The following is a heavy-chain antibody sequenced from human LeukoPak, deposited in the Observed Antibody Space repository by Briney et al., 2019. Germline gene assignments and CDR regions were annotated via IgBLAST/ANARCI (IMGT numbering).Heavy chain of an antibody. CDR3: ARRGGTPSFDS. Sequence: SVKVSCKASGGTFSSYAISWVRQAPGQGLEWMGGIIPIFGTANYAQKFQVRDTITADESTSTAYMELSSLRSEDTAVYYCARRGGTPSFDSWAREPWSPSPQ. V-gene: IGHV1-69*13. CDR2: IIPIFGTA. J-gene: IGHJ4*02. CDR1: GGTFSSYA. D-gene: IGHD3-10*01.